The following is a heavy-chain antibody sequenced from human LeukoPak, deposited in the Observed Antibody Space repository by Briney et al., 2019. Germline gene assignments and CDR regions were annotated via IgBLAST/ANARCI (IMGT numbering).Heavy chain of an antibody. V-gene: IGHV3-48*01. CDR3: ARVVYDFWSGYGY. D-gene: IGHD3-3*01. J-gene: IGHJ4*02. CDR1: GFTFSDYS. CDR2: ISSSSSTI. Sequence: PGGSLRLSCAASGFTFSDYSMNWVRQAPGKGLEWVSYISSSSSTIYYADSVKGRFTISRDNAKNSLYLQMNSLRAEDTAVYYCARVVYDFWSGYGYWGQGTLLTVSS.